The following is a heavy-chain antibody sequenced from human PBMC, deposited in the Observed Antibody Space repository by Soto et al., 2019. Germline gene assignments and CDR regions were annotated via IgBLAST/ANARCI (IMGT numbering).Heavy chain of an antibody. CDR1: GGSFSGYY. CDR2: INHSGST. CDR3: ARARKSDIVVVPAARYYMDV. V-gene: IGHV4-34*01. Sequence: WETLSLTCAVYGGSFSGYYWSWIRQPPGKGLEWIGEINHSGSTNYNPSLKSRVTISVDTSKNQFSLKLSSVTAADTAVYYCARARKSDIVVVPAARYYMDVWGKRTTVTVSS. J-gene: IGHJ6*03. D-gene: IGHD2-2*01.